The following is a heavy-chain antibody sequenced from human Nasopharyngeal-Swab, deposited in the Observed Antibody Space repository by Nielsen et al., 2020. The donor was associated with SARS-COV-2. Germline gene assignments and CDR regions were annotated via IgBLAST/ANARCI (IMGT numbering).Heavy chain of an antibody. D-gene: IGHD6-13*01. Sequence: GSLRLSCTISGGSISSYYWSWIRQPPGKGLEGIGYVYYSGSPSYNPSLKSRVTISVDTSKNQFSLKLTSVTAADTAVYYCARGLAAAWYGIYYFDYWGQGTLVTVSS. J-gene: IGHJ4*02. V-gene: IGHV4-59*13. CDR1: GGSISSYY. CDR3: ARGLAAAWYGIYYFDY. CDR2: VYYSGSP.